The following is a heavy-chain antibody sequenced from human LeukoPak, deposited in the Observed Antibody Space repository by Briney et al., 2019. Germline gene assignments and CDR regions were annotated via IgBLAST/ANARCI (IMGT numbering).Heavy chain of an antibody. D-gene: IGHD3-22*01. CDR2: VNLQGST. CDR3: ARSTYYYDSSGYYGIGY. V-gene: IGHV4-4*02. J-gene: IGHJ4*02. Sequence: TSETLSLTCGVSGGSITSTNYWTWVRQPPGKGLEWIGEVNLQGSTNYSPPLMGRVAISVDMSENHISLQLTSVTAADTAVYYCARSTYYYDSSGYYGIGYWGQGTLVTVSS. CDR1: GGSITSTNY.